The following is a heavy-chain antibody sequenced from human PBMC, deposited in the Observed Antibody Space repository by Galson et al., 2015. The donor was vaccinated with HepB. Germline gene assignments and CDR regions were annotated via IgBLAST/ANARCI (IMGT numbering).Heavy chain of an antibody. Sequence: SLRLSCAASGFTFSSYAMSWVRQAPGKGLEWVSAISGSGGRTYYADSVKGRFTISRDNAKNSLYLQMNSLRAEDTAVYYCARDQGWRIAAAGRALGYFDYWGQGTLVTVSS. D-gene: IGHD6-13*01. CDR3: ARDQGWRIAAAGRALGYFDY. V-gene: IGHV3-23*01. CDR2: ISGSGGRT. CDR1: GFTFSSYA. J-gene: IGHJ4*02.